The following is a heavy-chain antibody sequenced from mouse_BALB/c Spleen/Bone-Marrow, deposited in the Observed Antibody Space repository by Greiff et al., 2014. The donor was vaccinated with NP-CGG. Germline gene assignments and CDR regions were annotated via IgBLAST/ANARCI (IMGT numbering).Heavy chain of an antibody. CDR2: FDPFNGGT. CDR1: GYLFTSYC. V-gene: IGHV1S135*01. D-gene: IGHD2-3*01. J-gene: IGHJ4*01. CDR3: ARSYDGYPYAMNY. Sequence: VQLQQPGPELMKPGASVKISCKASGYLFTSYCMHWVKQSHGESLEWIGYFDPFNGGTSYNQKFKGKATLTVDKSSSTAYMHLSSLTSEDSAVYFCARSYDGYPYAMNYWGQGTSVTVSS.